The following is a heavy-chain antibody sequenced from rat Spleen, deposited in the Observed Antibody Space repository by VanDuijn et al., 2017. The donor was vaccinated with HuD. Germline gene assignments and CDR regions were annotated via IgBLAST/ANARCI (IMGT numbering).Heavy chain of an antibody. CDR3: ARHNSGYGVMDA. J-gene: IGHJ4*01. D-gene: IGHD4-3*01. CDR2: ISYDGSST. V-gene: IGHV5-7*01. CDR1: GFTFSDYA. Sequence: EVQLVESGGGLVQPGGSMKLSCAVSGFTFSDYAMAWVRQAPKKGLEWVATISYDGSSTYYRDSVKGRFTFSRDNAKSTLYLQMDSLRSEDTATYYCARHNSGYGVMDAWGQGASVTVSS.